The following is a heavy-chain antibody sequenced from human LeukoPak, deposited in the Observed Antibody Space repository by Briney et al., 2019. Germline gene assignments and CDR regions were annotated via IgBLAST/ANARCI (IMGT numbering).Heavy chain of an antibody. Sequence: GGSLRLSCAASGFTFSGYIMNWVRQAPGKGLEWVSFIGSSGNTIYYADSVKGRFTVSRDNAKSSLYLQMNSLRAEDTAVYYCARDQWLDYWGQGTLVTVSS. V-gene: IGHV3-48*01. D-gene: IGHD6-19*01. CDR2: IGSSGNTI. CDR3: ARDQWLDY. CDR1: GFTFSGYI. J-gene: IGHJ4*02.